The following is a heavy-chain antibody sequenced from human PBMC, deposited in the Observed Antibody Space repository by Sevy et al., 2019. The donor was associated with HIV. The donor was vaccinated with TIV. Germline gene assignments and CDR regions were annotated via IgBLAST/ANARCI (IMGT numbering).Heavy chain of an antibody. CDR1: GDTFSTYG. J-gene: IGHJ3*02. V-gene: IGHV1-69*13. CDR3: AREGGVATTGDHDAFDI. CDR2: IIPIFGTQ. Sequence: ASVKVSCKASGDTFSTYGLSWVRQAPGQGLEWMGGIIPIFGTQNYAQKFQGRDTITADESAGTAYMELSSLRSEDTALYYCAREGGVATTGDHDAFDIWGHGTLVTVSS. D-gene: IGHD7-27*01.